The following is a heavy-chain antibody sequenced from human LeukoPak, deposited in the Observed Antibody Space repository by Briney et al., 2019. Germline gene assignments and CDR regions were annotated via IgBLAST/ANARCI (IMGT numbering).Heavy chain of an antibody. V-gene: IGHV3-9*01. CDR1: GFTFDDYA. D-gene: IGHD6-19*01. CDR3: AKEGPYNSGCPDY. CDR2: ISWNSGSI. J-gene: IGHJ4*02. Sequence: GGSLRLSCAASGFTFDDYAMHWIRQVPGKGLEWVSGISWNSGSIGYADSVKGRFTISRDNAKNSLYLQMNSLRADDTALYYCAKEGPYNSGCPDYWGQGTLVTASS.